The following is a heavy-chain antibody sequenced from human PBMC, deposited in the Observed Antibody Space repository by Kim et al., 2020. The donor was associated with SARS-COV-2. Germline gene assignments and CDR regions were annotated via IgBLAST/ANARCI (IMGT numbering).Heavy chain of an antibody. CDR2: ISAYNGNT. D-gene: IGHD1-26*01. CDR3: ARDRGAMFPYYGMDV. J-gene: IGHJ6*02. CDR1: GYTFTSYG. Sequence: ASVKVSCKASGYTFTSYGISWVRQAPGQGLEWMGWISAYNGNTNYAQKLQGRVTMTTDTSTSTAYMERRSLRSDDTAVYYCARDRGAMFPYYGMDVWGQGTTVTVSS. V-gene: IGHV1-18*01.